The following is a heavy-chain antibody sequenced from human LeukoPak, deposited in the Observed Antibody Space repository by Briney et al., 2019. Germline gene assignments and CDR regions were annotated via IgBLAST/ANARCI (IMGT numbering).Heavy chain of an antibody. J-gene: IGHJ1*01. D-gene: IGHD6-19*01. CDR3: AREGPGIIVAGVEYFQH. V-gene: IGHV3-53*01. CDR2: IYSGGST. Sequence: GGSLRLSCTASGFTVSSNYMSWVRQAPGRGLEWVSVIYSGGSTYYADSVKGRFTISRDNSKNTLYLQMNGLRAEDTAVYYCAREGPGIIVAGVEYFQHWGQGTLVTVSS. CDR1: GFTVSSNY.